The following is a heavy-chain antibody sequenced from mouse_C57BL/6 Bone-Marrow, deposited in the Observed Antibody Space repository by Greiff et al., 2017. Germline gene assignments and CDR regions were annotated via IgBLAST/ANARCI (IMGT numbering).Heavy chain of an antibody. D-gene: IGHD4-1*01. CDR1: GYAFSGSW. CDR3: AREVNWALFDY. J-gene: IGHJ2*01. V-gene: IGHV1-82*01. CDR2: IYPGDGDT. Sequence: QVQLQQSGPELVKPGASVKISCKASGYAFSGSWMNWVKQRPGKGLEWIGRIYPGDGDTNYNGKFKGKATLTADKSSSTAYMQLSSLTSEDSAVYFCAREVNWALFDYWGQGTTLTVSS.